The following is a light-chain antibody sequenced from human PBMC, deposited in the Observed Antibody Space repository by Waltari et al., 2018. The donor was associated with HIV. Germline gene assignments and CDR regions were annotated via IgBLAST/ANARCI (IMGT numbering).Light chain of an antibody. CDR2: KVF. J-gene: IGKJ2*01. Sequence: DIVMTQSPLSLPVTLGQPAALSCRSSESLVHSDGYTFFNWFHQSPGQPPRRLIYKVFLRDSGVPDRISGSGSATEFTLKISRVEAEDVGIYYCMQGSHWPYTFGQGTKLEI. CDR3: MQGSHWPYT. V-gene: IGKV2-30*02. CDR1: ESLVHSDGYTF.